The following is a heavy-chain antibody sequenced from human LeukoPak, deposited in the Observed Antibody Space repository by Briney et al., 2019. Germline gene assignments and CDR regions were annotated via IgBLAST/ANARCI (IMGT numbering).Heavy chain of an antibody. J-gene: IGHJ3*02. D-gene: IGHD4-17*01. CDR1: GFTFSSFS. CDR2: ISSSSYI. V-gene: IGHV3-21*01. Sequence: GRSLRLSCAASGFTFSSFSVNWVREAAGKGLGLVSSISSSSYIYYADSVKGRFTISRDNANNSLYLQMNSLRAEDTAVYYCERALTVTTAVAFDIWGQGTMVTVTS. CDR3: ERALTVTTAVAFDI.